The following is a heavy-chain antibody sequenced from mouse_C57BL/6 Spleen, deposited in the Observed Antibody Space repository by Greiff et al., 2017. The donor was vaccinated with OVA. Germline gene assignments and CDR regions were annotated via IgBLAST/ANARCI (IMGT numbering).Heavy chain of an antibody. CDR3: ARDTHYSNRHYYAMDY. CDR2: INYDGSST. Sequence: DVKLVESEGGLVQPGSSMKLSCTASGFTFSDYYMAWVRQVPEKGLEWVANINYDGSSTYYLDSLKSRFIISRDNAKNILYLQMSSLKSEDTATYYCARDTHYSNRHYYAMDYWAQGTSVTVSS. V-gene: IGHV5-16*01. CDR1: GFTFSDYY. J-gene: IGHJ4*01. D-gene: IGHD2-5*01.